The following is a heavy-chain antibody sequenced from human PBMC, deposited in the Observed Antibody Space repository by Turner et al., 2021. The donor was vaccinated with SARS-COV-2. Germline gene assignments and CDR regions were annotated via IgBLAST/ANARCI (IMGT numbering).Heavy chain of an antibody. Sequence: QVQLVESGGGVVQPGRSLRLSCAASGFTFSSYGMHWVRQAPGKGLEWVAVIWYDGSNNYYADSVKGRFTISRDNSKNTLYLQMNSLRAEDTAVYYCARDGGYSGYAYFDYWGQGTLVTVSS. D-gene: IGHD5-12*01. CDR2: IWYDGSNN. CDR3: ARDGGYSGYAYFDY. J-gene: IGHJ4*02. V-gene: IGHV3-33*01. CDR1: GFTFSSYG.